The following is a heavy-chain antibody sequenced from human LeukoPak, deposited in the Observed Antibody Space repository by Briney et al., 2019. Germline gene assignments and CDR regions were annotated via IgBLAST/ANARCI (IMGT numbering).Heavy chain of an antibody. D-gene: IGHD2/OR15-2a*01. CDR2: ISSSGSTI. V-gene: IGHV3-11*04. Sequence: GGSLRLSCAASGFTFSDYYMSWIRQAPGKGLEGVSYISSSGSTIYYAGSVKGRFTISRDNAKNSLYLQMNSLRAEDTAVYYCARVLRSTYYFDYWGQGTLVTVSS. CDR1: GFTFSDYY. J-gene: IGHJ4*02. CDR3: ARVLRSTYYFDY.